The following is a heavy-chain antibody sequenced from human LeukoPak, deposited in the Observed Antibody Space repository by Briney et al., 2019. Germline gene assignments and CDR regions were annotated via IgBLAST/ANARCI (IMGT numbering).Heavy chain of an antibody. J-gene: IGHJ3*02. CDR3: AKYDFWSGSRGAFDI. Sequence: TLSLTCGVSGASVSSIGYSWSWIRQPPGRGLEWIGYIYQSGSASYDPSLQSRVTISIDKSKNQFSLKLSSVTAADTAVYYCAKYDFWSGSRGAFDIWGQGTMVTVSS. CDR2: IYQSGSA. CDR1: GASVSSIGYS. D-gene: IGHD3-3*01. V-gene: IGHV4-30-2*02.